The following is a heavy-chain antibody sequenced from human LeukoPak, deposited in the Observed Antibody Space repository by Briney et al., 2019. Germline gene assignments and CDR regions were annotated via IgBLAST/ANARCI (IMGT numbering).Heavy chain of an antibody. CDR3: AKSTVVTVPRGEFDY. V-gene: IGHV3-30-3*01. J-gene: IGHJ4*02. CDR1: GFTFSSYA. D-gene: IGHD4-17*01. CDR2: ISYDGSNK. Sequence: GRSLRLSCAASGFTFSSYAMHWVRQAPGKGLEWVAVISYDGSNKYYADSVKGRFTISRDNSKNTLYLQMNSLRAEDTAVYYCAKSTVVTVPRGEFDYWGQGTLVTVSS.